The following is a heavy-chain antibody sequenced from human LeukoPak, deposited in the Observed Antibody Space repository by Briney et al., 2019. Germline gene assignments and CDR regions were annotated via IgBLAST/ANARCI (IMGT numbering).Heavy chain of an antibody. CDR3: ARARGGYCSGGRCDPHDAFDI. D-gene: IGHD2-15*01. Sequence: GGSLRLSCVASGFTFSNYGMYWVRQAPGKGLEWVAYIGYNGGRKYYTDSAKGRFTISRDNSKNTLYLQMNSLRAEDTAVYYCARARGGYCSGGRCDPHDAFDIWGQGTMVTVSS. CDR2: IGYNGGRK. V-gene: IGHV3-33*07. CDR1: GFTFSNYG. J-gene: IGHJ3*02.